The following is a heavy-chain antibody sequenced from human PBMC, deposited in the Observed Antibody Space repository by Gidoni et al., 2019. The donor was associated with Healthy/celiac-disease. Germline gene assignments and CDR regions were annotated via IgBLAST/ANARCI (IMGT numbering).Heavy chain of an antibody. J-gene: IGHJ4*02. D-gene: IGHD3-16*01. CDR2: IYSGGST. V-gene: IGHV3-66*02. CDR1: GFTVSNNY. CDR3: ARHLNDYVWGSFDY. Sequence: EVQLVESGGGLVQPGGSLRLSCAASGFTVSNNYMSWVRQAPGKGLEWVSVIYSGGSTYYADSVEGRFTISRDNSKNTLYLQMNSLRPEDTAVYYCARHLNDYVWGSFDYWGQGTLVTVSS.